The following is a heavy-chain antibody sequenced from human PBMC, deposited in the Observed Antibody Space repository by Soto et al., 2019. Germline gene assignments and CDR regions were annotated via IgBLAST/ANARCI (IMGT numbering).Heavy chain of an antibody. V-gene: IGHV4-39*01. CDR3: ATVWFLESQH. D-gene: IGHD3-10*01. CDR1: GGSISSSSYY. Sequence: SETLSLTCTVSGGSISSSSYYWGWIRQPPGKGLEWIGSIYYSGSTYYNPSLKSRVTISVDTSKNQFSLKLSSVTAADTAVYYCATVWFLESQHWVKGTLVT. CDR2: IYYSGST. J-gene: IGHJ1*01.